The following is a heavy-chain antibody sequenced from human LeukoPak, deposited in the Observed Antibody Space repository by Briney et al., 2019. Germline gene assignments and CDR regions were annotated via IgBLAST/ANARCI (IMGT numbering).Heavy chain of an antibody. Sequence: GESLKISCKGSGYTFTNYWIGWVRQMPGKGPGWMGIIYPGDSDTRYSPSFQGQVTISADKSISTAYLQWSSLKASDTAMYYCARAPEGSIIATGLDPWGQGTLVTVSS. CDR2: IYPGDSDT. J-gene: IGHJ5*02. CDR1: GYTFTNYW. D-gene: IGHD1-1*01. V-gene: IGHV5-51*01. CDR3: ARAPEGSIIATGLDP.